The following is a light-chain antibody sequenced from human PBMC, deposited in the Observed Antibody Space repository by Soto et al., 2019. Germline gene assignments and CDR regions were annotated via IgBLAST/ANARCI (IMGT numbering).Light chain of an antibody. CDR2: DVS. J-gene: IGLJ1*01. CDR3: NSYTSSSTYV. V-gene: IGLV2-14*03. CDR1: SSDVGGYNY. Sequence: QSVLTQPASVSGSPGQSITISCTGTSSDVGGYNYVSWYQQHPDEAPKLMIYDVSNRPSGVSNRFSGSKSGNTASLTISGLQAEDEADYYCNSYTSSSTYVFGTGTKLTVL.